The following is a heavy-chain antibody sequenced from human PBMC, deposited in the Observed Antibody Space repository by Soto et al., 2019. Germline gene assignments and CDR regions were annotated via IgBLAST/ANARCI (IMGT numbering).Heavy chain of an antibody. Sequence: VGSLRLSGAASGFTFRTYAMGWVRQAPGKGLEWVSVMSNSGDNTYYADSVKGRFTISRDNSENTLYLQMSSLRAEDTALYYCAKDAARTSGWYYFDYWGQGTLVTVSS. CDR3: AKDAARTSGWYYFDY. V-gene: IGHV3-23*01. D-gene: IGHD6-19*01. CDR2: MSNSGDNT. J-gene: IGHJ4*02. CDR1: GFTFRTYA.